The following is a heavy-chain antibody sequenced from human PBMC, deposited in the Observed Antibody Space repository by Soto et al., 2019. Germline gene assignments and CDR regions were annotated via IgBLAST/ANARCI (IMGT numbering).Heavy chain of an antibody. Sequence: EVRLVQSGGGLVQPGGSLRLSCAASLFIVSDNSMSWVRQAPGKGLEWVSLIYSGGGTDYAESVKGRFTISRDNSKNTLYLQMNSLKAEDTGIYYCATRMTTAPYWGQGTGVTVSS. CDR1: LFIVSDNS. D-gene: IGHD1-1*01. CDR2: IYSGGGT. V-gene: IGHV3-66*01. CDR3: ATRMTTAPY. J-gene: IGHJ4*02.